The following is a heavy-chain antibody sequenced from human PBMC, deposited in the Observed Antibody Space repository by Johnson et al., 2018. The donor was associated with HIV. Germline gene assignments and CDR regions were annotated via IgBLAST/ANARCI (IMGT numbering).Heavy chain of an antibody. D-gene: IGHD1-26*01. Sequence: VQLVESGGGLVQPGRSLRLSCAASGFTFDDYAMHWVRQAPGKGLEWVSGISWNSGSIGYADSVKGRFPISRDNAKNSRYLQMNSLRAEDTALYYCTSDRRGSSGAFDIWGQGTMVTVSS. J-gene: IGHJ3*02. CDR2: ISWNSGSI. CDR3: TSDRRGSSGAFDI. CDR1: GFTFDDYA. V-gene: IGHV3-9*01.